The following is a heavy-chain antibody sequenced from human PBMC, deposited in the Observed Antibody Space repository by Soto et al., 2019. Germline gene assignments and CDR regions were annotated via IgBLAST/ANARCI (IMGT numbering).Heavy chain of an antibody. CDR1: GXRXXXXX. CDR2: IKSDGISR. V-gene: IGHV3-30*18. D-gene: IGHD3-3*01. Sequence: PGGSLRLSXAXSGXRXXXXXXHWVXXXPGKGLEWVAVIKSDGISRDYIDSVKGRFFISRDNSKNTVYLQMINLRVEDTAVYYCAKPRSSLEWPPFDPWGRGTLVTVSS. J-gene: IGHJ5*02. CDR3: AKPRSSLEWPPFDP.